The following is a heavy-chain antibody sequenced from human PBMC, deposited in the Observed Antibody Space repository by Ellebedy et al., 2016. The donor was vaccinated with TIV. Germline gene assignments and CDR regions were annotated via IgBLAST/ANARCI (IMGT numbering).Heavy chain of an antibody. J-gene: IGHJ4*02. CDR3: TRDWGCGGGSCYSPYDY. CDR2: IKTDGSET. D-gene: IGHD2-15*01. Sequence: GESLKISCAASGFTFSSYWMTWLRQAPGKGLEWVANIKTDGSETYYVDSVEGRFTISRDNAKNSLYLQMNSLRDEDTAVYYCTRDWGCGGGSCYSPYDYWGQGTLVTVSS. CDR1: GFTFSSYW. V-gene: IGHV3-7*03.